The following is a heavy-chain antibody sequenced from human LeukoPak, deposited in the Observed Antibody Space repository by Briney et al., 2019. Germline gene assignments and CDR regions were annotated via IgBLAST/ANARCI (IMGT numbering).Heavy chain of an antibody. CDR3: ARDLGGSYYWFDP. CDR1: GGSISSGGYY. J-gene: IGHJ5*02. CDR2: IYHSGST. D-gene: IGHD1-26*01. V-gene: IGHV4-30-2*01. Sequence: PSETLSLTCTVSGGSISSGGYYWSWIRQPPGKGLEWIGYIYHSGSTYYNPSLKSRVTISVDRSKNQFSLKLSSVTAADTAVYYCARDLGGSYYWFDPWGQGTLVTVSS.